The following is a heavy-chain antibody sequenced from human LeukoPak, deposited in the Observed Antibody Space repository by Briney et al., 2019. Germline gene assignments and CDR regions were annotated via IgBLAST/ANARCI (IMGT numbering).Heavy chain of an antibody. CDR2: IIPIFGTA. Sequence: SVKVSCKASGGTFSSYAISWVRQAPGQGLEWMGGIIPIFGTANYAQKFQGRVTITADESTGTAYMELSSLRSEDTAVYYCARVYGDGYNMDYWGQGTLVTVSS. CDR3: ARVYGDGYNMDY. CDR1: GGTFSSYA. D-gene: IGHD5-24*01. J-gene: IGHJ4*02. V-gene: IGHV1-69*13.